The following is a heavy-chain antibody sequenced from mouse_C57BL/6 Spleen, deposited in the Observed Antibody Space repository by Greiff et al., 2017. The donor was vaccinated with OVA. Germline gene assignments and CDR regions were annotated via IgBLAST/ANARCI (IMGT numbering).Heavy chain of an antibody. V-gene: IGHV1-64*01. J-gene: IGHJ2*01. Sequence: QVQLQQPGAELVKPGASVKLSCKASGYTFTSYWMHWVKQRPGQGLEWIGMIHPSSGSTNYNEKFKSKATLTVDKSSSTAYMQLSSLTSEDSAVYYCARKVEEEGTYYFDDWGKGTTLTVSS. CDR3: ARKVEEEGTYYFDD. CDR1: GYTFTSYW. D-gene: IGHD1-1*02. CDR2: IHPSSGST.